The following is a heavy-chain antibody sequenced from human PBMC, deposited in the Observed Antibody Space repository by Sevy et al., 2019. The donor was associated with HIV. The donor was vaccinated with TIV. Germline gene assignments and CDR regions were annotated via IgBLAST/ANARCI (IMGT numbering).Heavy chain of an antibody. CDR2: ISSNGGST. Sequence: GGSLRLSCSASGFTFSSYAMHWVRQAPGKGLEYVSAISSNGGSTYYADSVKGRFTISRDNTKNTLYLKMSSLRAEDTAGYYCVESSYYYDSSGYSLTYNWFDPWGQGTLVTVSS. CDR1: GFTFSSYA. V-gene: IGHV3-64D*06. D-gene: IGHD3-22*01. CDR3: VESSYYYDSSGYSLTYNWFDP. J-gene: IGHJ5*02.